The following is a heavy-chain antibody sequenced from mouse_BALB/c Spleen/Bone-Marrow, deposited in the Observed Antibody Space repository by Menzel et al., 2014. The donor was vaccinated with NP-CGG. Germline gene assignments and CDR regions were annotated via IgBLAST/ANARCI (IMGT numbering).Heavy chain of an antibody. J-gene: IGHJ2*01. CDR1: GYTFTDYA. V-gene: IGHV1-67*01. D-gene: IGHD1-1*01. Sequence: QVQLQQSGPELVRPGVSVKISCKGSGYTFTDYAMHWVKQSHAKSLEWIGVISTYSGNTNYNQKFKGKATMTVDKSSSTAYIELARLTSEDSAIYYCARSNYGSSYVFDYWGQGTTLTASA. CDR3: ARSNYGSSYVFDY. CDR2: ISTYSGNT.